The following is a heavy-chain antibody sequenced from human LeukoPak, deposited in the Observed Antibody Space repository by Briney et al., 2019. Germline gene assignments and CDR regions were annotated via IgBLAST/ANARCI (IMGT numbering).Heavy chain of an antibody. Sequence: SETLSLTCAVYGGSFSDYYWSWIRQPPGKGLEWVGEINHSGGTNYSPSLKSRVTISVDTSKNQFSLRLSSVTAADTAVYYCARVTYDSTSYHNAMDVWGQGTTVTVSS. D-gene: IGHD3-22*01. V-gene: IGHV4-34*01. CDR1: GGSFSDYY. J-gene: IGHJ6*02. CDR2: INHSGGT. CDR3: ARVTYDSTSYHNAMDV.